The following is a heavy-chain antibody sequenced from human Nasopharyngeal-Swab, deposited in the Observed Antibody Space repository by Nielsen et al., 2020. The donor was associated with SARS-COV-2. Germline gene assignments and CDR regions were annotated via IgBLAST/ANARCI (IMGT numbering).Heavy chain of an antibody. CDR1: GFTFSSYW. CDR3: ASPPSWRNDFDY. CDR2: IKQDGSEK. J-gene: IGHJ4*02. V-gene: IGHV3-7*01. Sequence: GESLKISCAASGFTFSSYWMSWVRQAPGKGLEWVANIKQDGSEKYYVDSVKGRFTISRDNAKNSLYLQMNSLRAEDTAVYYCASPPSWRNDFDYWGQGTLVTVSS. D-gene: IGHD1-1*01.